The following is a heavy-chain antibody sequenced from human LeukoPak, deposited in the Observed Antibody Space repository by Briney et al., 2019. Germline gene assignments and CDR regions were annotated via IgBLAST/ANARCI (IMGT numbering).Heavy chain of an antibody. D-gene: IGHD5-18*01. J-gene: IGHJ4*02. Sequence: SSVKVSCKAPGGTFSSYAISWVRQAPGQGLGWMGGIIPIFGTANYAQKFQGRVTITADESTSTAYMELSSLRSEDTAVYYCARSIPAGGYSYGPFDYWGQGTLVTVSS. CDR1: GGTFSSYA. CDR2: IIPIFGTA. V-gene: IGHV1-69*01. CDR3: ARSIPAGGYSYGPFDY.